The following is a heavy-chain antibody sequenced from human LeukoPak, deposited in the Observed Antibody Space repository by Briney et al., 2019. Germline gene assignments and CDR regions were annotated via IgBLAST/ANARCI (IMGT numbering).Heavy chain of an antibody. CDR1: GFTFSSFD. Sequence: TGGSLRLSCAAAGFTFSSFDMTWVRQAPGKGLEWVSTISVSATNTYYADSVKGRFTISRDNSKNTLHLQMNSLRVDDTAVYYCATITSMRVVLISWGQGTLVTVSS. V-gene: IGHV3-23*01. CDR2: ISVSATNT. D-gene: IGHD3-22*01. CDR3: ATITSMRVVLIS. J-gene: IGHJ1*01.